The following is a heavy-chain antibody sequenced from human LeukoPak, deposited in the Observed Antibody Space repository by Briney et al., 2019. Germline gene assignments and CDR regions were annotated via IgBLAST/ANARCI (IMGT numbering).Heavy chain of an antibody. J-gene: IGHJ5*02. CDR3: AGEEGGSWFYP. CDR2: IYTSGNT. V-gene: IGHV4-61*02. CDR1: GGSLSSGSHY. Sequence: PQTLSLTRTVSGGSLSSGSHYWSWVRQPAGKGLEWIVRIYTSGNTTYNPSRKSRATISLHTSKNQFSLTLSSAPPADPALYFCAGEEGGSWFYPWGLGTLVTVSS. D-gene: IGHD1-26*01.